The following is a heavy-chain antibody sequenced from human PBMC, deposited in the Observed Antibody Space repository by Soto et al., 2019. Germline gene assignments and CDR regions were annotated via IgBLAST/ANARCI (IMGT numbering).Heavy chain of an antibody. V-gene: IGHV1-69*13. CDR3: ASNLGYDSTDY. Sequence: ASVKVSCKASGGTFSSYAISWVRQAPGQGLEWMGGIIPIFGTANYAQKFQGRVTITADESTSTAYMELSSLRSEDTAVYYCASNLGYDSTDYWGQGTLVTVSS. CDR2: IIPIFGTA. CDR1: GGTFSSYA. J-gene: IGHJ4*02. D-gene: IGHD3-22*01.